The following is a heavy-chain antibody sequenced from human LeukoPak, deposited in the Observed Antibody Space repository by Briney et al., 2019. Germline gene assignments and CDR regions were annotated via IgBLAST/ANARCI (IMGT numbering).Heavy chain of an antibody. Sequence: PGGSLRLSCAASGFTFDDYAMHWVRQAPGKGLEWVSGISWNSGSIGYADSVKGRFTISRDNAKNSLYLQMNSLRAEDTALYYCAKGRVAAGTTFVDYWGQGTLVTVSS. V-gene: IGHV3-9*01. J-gene: IGHJ4*02. D-gene: IGHD6-13*01. CDR1: GFTFDDYA. CDR3: AKGRVAAGTTFVDY. CDR2: ISWNSGSI.